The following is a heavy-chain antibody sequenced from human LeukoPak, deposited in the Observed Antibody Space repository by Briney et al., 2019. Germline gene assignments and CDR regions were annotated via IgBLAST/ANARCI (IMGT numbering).Heavy chain of an antibody. J-gene: IGHJ4*02. V-gene: IGHV3-30*18. CDR3: AKDALVATIALDY. CDR2: ISYDGSNK. D-gene: IGHD5-12*01. Sequence: GGSLRLSCAASGFPFRSYGMHWVRQAPGEGLEGVAVISYDGSNKYYSDSVKGRFTISRDNSKNTLYLKMSSLRAEDTAVYYGAKDALVATIALDYWGGGTLVTVSS. CDR1: GFPFRSYG.